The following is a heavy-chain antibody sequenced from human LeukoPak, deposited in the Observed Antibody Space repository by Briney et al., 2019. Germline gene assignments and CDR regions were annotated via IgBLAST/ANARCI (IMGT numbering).Heavy chain of an antibody. D-gene: IGHD3-22*01. V-gene: IGHV3-23*01. CDR2: ITKSGDQT. J-gene: IGHJ1*01. CDR1: GITFSNSA. CDR3: ARSPFDSPPNKYFHH. Sequence: GGSLRLSCVPSGITFSNSALSWVRQAPGKGLEWVSTITKSGDQTYYADSVRGLFTISRDNSKNTLYLQMNSLRAEDTAVYYCARSPFDSPPNKYFHHWGQGTLVTVSS.